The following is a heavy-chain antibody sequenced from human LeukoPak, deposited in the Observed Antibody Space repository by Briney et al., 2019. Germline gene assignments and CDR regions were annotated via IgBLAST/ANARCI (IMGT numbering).Heavy chain of an antibody. D-gene: IGHD2-15*01. Sequence: PGGSLRLSCAASGFTVSSKYMSWVRQAPGKGLEWVSAISNNGGYTYYADSVQGRFTISRDNSKSTLCLQMNGLRAEDTAVYYCAKQLGYCSDGSCYFPYWGQGTLVTVSS. CDR1: GFTVSSKY. V-gene: IGHV3-23*01. CDR3: AKQLGYCSDGSCYFPY. J-gene: IGHJ4*02. CDR2: ISNNGGYT.